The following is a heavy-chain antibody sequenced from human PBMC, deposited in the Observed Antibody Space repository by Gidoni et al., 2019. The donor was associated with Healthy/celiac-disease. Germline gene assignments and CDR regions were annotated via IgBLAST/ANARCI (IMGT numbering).Heavy chain of an antibody. V-gene: IGHV3-33*01. J-gene: IGHJ4*02. Sequence: QVQLVESGGGVVQPGRSLRLSCAASGFTFSSYGMDWVRQAPGKGLEWVEVIWYDGSNKYYADAVKGRVTSSRDNSKNTLYLQMNSLRAEDTAVYYCARDMGYSYGSVDYWGQGTLVTVSS. CDR1: GFTFSSYG. CDR2: IWYDGSNK. D-gene: IGHD5-18*01. CDR3: ARDMGYSYGSVDY.